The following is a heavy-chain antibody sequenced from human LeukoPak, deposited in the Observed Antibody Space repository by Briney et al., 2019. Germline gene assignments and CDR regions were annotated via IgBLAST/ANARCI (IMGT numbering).Heavy chain of an antibody. Sequence: ESGPTLVNPTQTLTLTCTFSGFSLSTSGVGVGWIRQPPGKALEWLALIYWDDDKRYSPSLKSRLTITKDTSKNQVVLTMTNMDPVDTATYYCARRQRDYVWGSYRTNWFDPWGQGTLVTVSS. D-gene: IGHD3-16*02. CDR3: ARRQRDYVWGSYRTNWFDP. CDR2: IYWDDDK. V-gene: IGHV2-5*02. CDR1: GFSLSTSGVG. J-gene: IGHJ5*02.